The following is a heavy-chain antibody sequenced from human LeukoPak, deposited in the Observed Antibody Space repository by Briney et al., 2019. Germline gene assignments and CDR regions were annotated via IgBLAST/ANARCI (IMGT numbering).Heavy chain of an antibody. CDR3: ARHLGDIVDYFDY. Sequence: SETLSLTCAVYGGSFSGYYWSWIRQPPGKGLEWIGEINHSGSTNYNPSLKSRVTISVDTSKNQFSLKLSSVTAADTAVYYCARHLGDIVDYFDYWGQGTLVTVSS. J-gene: IGHJ4*02. CDR1: GGSFSGYY. CDR2: INHSGST. V-gene: IGHV4-34*01. D-gene: IGHD5-12*01.